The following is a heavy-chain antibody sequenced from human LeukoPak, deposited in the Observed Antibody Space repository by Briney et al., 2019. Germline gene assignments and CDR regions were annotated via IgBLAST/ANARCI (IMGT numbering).Heavy chain of an antibody. CDR2: IDGDGSGT. CDR3: AKQAYDSPRTDFDY. V-gene: IGHV3-74*01. D-gene: IGHD3-22*01. J-gene: IGHJ4*02. Sequence: GGSLRLSCAASGFTFSDYWMLWVRQAPGKGLVWVSRIDGDGSGTTYADSVKGRFTISRDNAKNTLYLQMSSLRGEDTAVYYCAKQAYDSPRTDFDYWGQGTLVTVSS. CDR1: GFTFSDYW.